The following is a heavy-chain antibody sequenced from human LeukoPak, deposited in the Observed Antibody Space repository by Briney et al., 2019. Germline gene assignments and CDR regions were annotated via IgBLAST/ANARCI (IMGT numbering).Heavy chain of an antibody. CDR2: IRQDGSGQ. J-gene: IGHJ4*02. D-gene: IGHD6-19*01. CDR1: GFTFSSYY. V-gene: IGHV3-7*01. Sequence: QSGGSLRLSCAASGFTFSSYYMSWVRQAPGKGLEWVANIRQDGSGQFYADSVKGRFTISRDNAKNSLYLQMDSLRVEDTAVYYCGRWLYSSGWAIDYWGQGTLVTVSS. CDR3: GRWLYSSGWAIDY.